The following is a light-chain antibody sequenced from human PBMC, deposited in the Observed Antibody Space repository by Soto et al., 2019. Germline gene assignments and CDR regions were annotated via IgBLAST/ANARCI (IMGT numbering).Light chain of an antibody. J-gene: IGKJ4*01. V-gene: IGKV2-30*01. CDR1: QSLVYSDGNTY. Sequence: DVVMTQSPLSLPVTLGQPASISCRSSQSLVYSDGNTYLNWFHQRPGQSPRRLIYKVSNRDSGVPDRFSGSGSGTDFTLKISRLESEDVGVYYCRQGTYWPRLTFGGGTKVEIK. CDR3: RQGTYWPRLT. CDR2: KVS.